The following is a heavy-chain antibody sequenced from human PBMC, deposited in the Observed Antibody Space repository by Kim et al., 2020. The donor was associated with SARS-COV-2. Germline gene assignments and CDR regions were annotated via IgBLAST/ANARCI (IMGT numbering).Heavy chain of an antibody. J-gene: IGHJ3*02. CDR2: INHSGST. V-gene: IGHV4-34*01. CDR1: GGSFSGYY. Sequence: SQTLSLTCAVYGGSFSGYYWSWIRQPPGKGLEWIGEINHSGSTNYNPSLKSRVTISVDTSKNQFSLKLSSVTAADTAVYYCARDPIADILTGYYPHDAFD. D-gene: IGHD3-9*01. CDR3: ARDPIADILTGYYPHDAFD.